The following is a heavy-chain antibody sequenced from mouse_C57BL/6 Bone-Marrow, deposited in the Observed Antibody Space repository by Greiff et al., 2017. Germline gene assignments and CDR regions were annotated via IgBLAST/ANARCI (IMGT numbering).Heavy chain of an antibody. CDR2: IDPENGDT. CDR1: GFNIKDDY. Sequence: VQLQQSGAELVRPGASVKLSCTASGFNIKDDYMHWVKQRPEQGLEWIGWIDPENGDTEYASKFQGKATITADTSSNTAYLQLSSLTSEDTAVYYCTTWGVTATLYYFDYWGQGTTLTVSS. D-gene: IGHD2-1*01. CDR3: TTWGVTATLYYFDY. J-gene: IGHJ2*01. V-gene: IGHV14-4*01.